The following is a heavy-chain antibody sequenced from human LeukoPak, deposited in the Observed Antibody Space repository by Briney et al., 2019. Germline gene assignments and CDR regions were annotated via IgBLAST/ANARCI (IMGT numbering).Heavy chain of an antibody. D-gene: IGHD3-10*01. CDR1: GYTFATYY. J-gene: IGHJ4*02. Sequence: RRASVKVSCKASGYTFATYYIHWVRQAPGQGLEWMGVINPTGGSTSYAQKFQGRVTMTRDTSTSTVYMEMSSLRSEDTAVYYCVRPLEAFGSGNYRPFDYWGQGTLVIVSS. CDR3: VRPLEAFGSGNYRPFDY. V-gene: IGHV1-46*01. CDR2: INPTGGST.